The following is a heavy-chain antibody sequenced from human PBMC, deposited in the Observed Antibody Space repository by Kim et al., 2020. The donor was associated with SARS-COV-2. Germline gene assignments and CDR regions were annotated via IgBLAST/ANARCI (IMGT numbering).Heavy chain of an antibody. V-gene: IGHV3-48*03. D-gene: IGHD3-16*01. J-gene: IGHJ4*02. Sequence: GGSLRLSCAASGFTFSSYEMNWVRQAPGKGLEWVSYISSSGSTIYYADSVKGRFTISRDNAKNSLYLQMNSLRAEDTAVYYCARDRDWGWGHNHFDYWGQGTLVTVSS. CDR2: ISSSGSTI. CDR1: GFTFSSYE. CDR3: ARDRDWGWGHNHFDY.